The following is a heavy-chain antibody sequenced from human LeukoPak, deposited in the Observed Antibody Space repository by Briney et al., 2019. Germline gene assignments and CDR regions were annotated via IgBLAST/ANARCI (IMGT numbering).Heavy chain of an antibody. V-gene: IGHV4-4*07. CDR3: ARVGGSYRYQIDY. CDR1: GGSISSYY. J-gene: IGHJ4*02. D-gene: IGHD1-26*01. Sequence: SETLSLTCTVSGGSISSYYWSWIRQPAGKGLEWIGRIYTSGSTNYNPSLKRRVNISVEKSKNQFSLKLSSVTAADTAVYYCARVGGSYRYQIDYWGQGTLVTVSS. CDR2: IYTSGST.